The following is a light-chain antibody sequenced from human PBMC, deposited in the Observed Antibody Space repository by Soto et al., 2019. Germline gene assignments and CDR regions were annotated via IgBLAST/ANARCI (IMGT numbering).Light chain of an antibody. Sequence: QSALTQPASVSGSPGQSITISCTGTSSDVGGYKYVSWYQLHPGTAPKLVIYDVTNRPSGVSNRFSGSKSGNTASLTISGLQTEDEADYYCCSYAGSYTLVFGGGTKLTVL. J-gene: IGLJ2*01. CDR3: CSYAGSYTLV. V-gene: IGLV2-14*01. CDR2: DVT. CDR1: SSDVGGYKY.